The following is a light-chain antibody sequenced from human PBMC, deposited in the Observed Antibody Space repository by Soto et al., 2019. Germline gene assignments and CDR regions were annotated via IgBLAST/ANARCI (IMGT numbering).Light chain of an antibody. CDR1: QGISSA. Sequence: AIQLTQSPSSLSASVGDRVTITCRASQGISSALAWYQQKPGKAPNLLIFDASNLESGVPSRFSGSGSGTDFTLTISSLQPEDFATYYCQQFNTSPITFGQGTRLEIK. CDR2: DAS. J-gene: IGKJ5*01. CDR3: QQFNTSPIT. V-gene: IGKV1-13*02.